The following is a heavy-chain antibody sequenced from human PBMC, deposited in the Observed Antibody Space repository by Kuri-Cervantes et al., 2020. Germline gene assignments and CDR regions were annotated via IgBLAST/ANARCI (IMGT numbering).Heavy chain of an antibody. CDR1: GFTFSSYG. J-gene: IGHJ4*02. CDR2: IWYDGSNK. CDR3: AKAPMGALDY. Sequence: GESLKISCAASGFTFSSYGMHWVRQAPGKGLEWVAVIWYDGSNKYYADSVKGRFTISRDNSKNTLYLQMNSLRAEDTAVYYCAKAPMGALDYWGQGTLVTVSS. D-gene: IGHD3-16*01. V-gene: IGHV3-30*02.